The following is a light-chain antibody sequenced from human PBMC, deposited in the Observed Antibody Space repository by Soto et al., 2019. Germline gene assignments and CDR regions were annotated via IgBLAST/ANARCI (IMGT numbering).Light chain of an antibody. V-gene: IGKV1-5*01. CDR3: LQHTSYPWT. J-gene: IGKJ1*01. CDR1: QSISSW. CDR2: AAS. Sequence: DIQMTQSPSTLSASVGDRVTITCRASQSISSWLAWYQQKPGKAPKLLIYAASSLQSGVPSRFSGSGSGTEFTLTISSLQPEDFGTYYCLQHTSYPWTFGQGTKVGI.